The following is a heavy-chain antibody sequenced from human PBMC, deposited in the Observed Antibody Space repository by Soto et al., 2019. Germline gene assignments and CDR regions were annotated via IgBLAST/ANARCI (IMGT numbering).Heavy chain of an antibody. D-gene: IGHD2-15*01. CDR2: IYYSGST. V-gene: IGHV4-39*01. CDR3: ARHPQVAHYYYYMDV. J-gene: IGHJ6*03. CDR1: GGSIRSGGYY. Sequence: SETLSLTCTVSGGSIRSGGYYWGWIRKPPGKGLEWIGSIYYSGSTYYNPSLKSRVTISVDTSKNQFSLKLSSVTAADTAVYYCARHPQVAHYYYYMDVWGKGTTVTVSS.